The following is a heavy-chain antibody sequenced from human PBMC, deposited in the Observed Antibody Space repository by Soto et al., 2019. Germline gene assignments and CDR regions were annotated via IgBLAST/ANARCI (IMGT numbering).Heavy chain of an antibody. J-gene: IGHJ5*02. CDR1: GFTFSSYS. CDR2: ISSSSSTI. CDR3: ASDRKGRITMVRGVILNWFDL. Sequence: EVQLVESGGGLVQPGGSLRLSCAASGFTFSSYSMNWVRQAPGKGLEWVSYISSSSSTIYYADSVKGRFTISRDNAKNSLYLQMNSLRAEDTAVYYCASDRKGRITMVRGVILNWFDLWGQGTLVTVSS. V-gene: IGHV3-48*01. D-gene: IGHD3-10*01.